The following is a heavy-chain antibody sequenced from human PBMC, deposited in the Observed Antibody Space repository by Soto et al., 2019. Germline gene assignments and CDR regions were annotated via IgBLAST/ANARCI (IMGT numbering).Heavy chain of an antibody. CDR1: GFTFSSYS. J-gene: IGHJ6*03. CDR3: ASRGYRYYYYMDV. V-gene: IGHV3-21*01. D-gene: IGHD5-18*01. CDR2: ISSSSSYI. Sequence: GGSLRLSCAASGFTFSSYSMNWVRQAPGKGLEWVSSISSSSSYIYYADSVKGRFTISRDNAKNSLYLQMNSLRAEDTAVYYCASRGYRYYYYMDVWGKGTTVTVSS.